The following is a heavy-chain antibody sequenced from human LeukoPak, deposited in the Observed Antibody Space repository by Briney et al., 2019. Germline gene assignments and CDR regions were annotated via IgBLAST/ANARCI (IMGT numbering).Heavy chain of an antibody. CDR2: ISSSGSST. Sequence: GGSLRLSCAASGFTFNNYAMSWVRQAPGKGLEWVSAISSSGSSTYYADSVKGRFTISRDNSKNTLYLQMNSLRAEDTAAYYCARGAYGDYDYWGQGTLVTVSS. D-gene: IGHD4-17*01. V-gene: IGHV3-23*01. CDR3: ARGAYGDYDY. CDR1: GFTFNNYA. J-gene: IGHJ4*02.